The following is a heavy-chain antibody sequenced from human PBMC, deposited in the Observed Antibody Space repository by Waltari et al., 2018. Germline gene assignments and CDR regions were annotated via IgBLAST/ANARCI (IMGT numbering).Heavy chain of an antibody. V-gene: IGHV4-34*01. CDR3: ARVTMVRGVIRYFDL. CDR1: GGSFSGYY. J-gene: IGHJ2*01. Sequence: QVQLQQWGAGLLKPSETLSLTCAVYGGSFSGYYWSWIRQPPGKGLEWIGEINHSGSTNYNPSLKSRVTISVDTSKNQFSLKLSSVTAADTAVYYCARVTMVRGVIRYFDLWGRGTLVIVSS. CDR2: INHSGST. D-gene: IGHD3-10*01.